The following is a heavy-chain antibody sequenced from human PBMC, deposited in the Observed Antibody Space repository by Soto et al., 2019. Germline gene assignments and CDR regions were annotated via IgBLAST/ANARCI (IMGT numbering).Heavy chain of an antibody. CDR1: GASVSDGY. CDR3: ARDPVDGYAFFDN. CDR2: MYFGGSF. Sequence: SETLSPTCTVSGASVSDGYWSWIRQPPGKGLEWIGFMYFGGSFNYNPSLKSRVTISVDMSEKQSSLILTSVTAADTAVYWCARDPVDGYAFFDNWGQGALVTVSS. D-gene: IGHD5-12*01. V-gene: IGHV4-59*02. J-gene: IGHJ5*02.